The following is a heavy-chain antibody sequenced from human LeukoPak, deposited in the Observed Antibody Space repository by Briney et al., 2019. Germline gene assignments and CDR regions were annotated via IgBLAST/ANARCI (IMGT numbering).Heavy chain of an antibody. CDR3: ARGSGLELRPRNYYYYYYMDV. CDR1: GYTFTSYG. J-gene: IGHJ6*03. CDR2: IIPIFGTA. Sequence: ASVKVSCKASGYTFTSYGISWVRQAPGQGLEWMGGIIPIFGTANYAQKFQGRVTITADESTSTAYMELSSLRSEDTAVYYCARGSGLELRPRNYYYYYYMDVWGKGTTVTVSS. D-gene: IGHD1-7*01. V-gene: IGHV1-69*13.